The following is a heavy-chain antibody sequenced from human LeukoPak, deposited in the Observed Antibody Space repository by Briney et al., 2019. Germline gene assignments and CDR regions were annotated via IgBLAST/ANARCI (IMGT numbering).Heavy chain of an antibody. CDR2: IYYTRST. Sequence: SETLSLTCTVSGGSISSYYWSWIRQPPGKGLEWIGYIYYTRSTHYNPSLKSRVTISVDTSKNQFSLKLSSVTAADTAVYYCARDTHSSSWPYYYYGMDVWGQGTTVTVSS. D-gene: IGHD6-13*01. CDR3: ARDTHSSSWPYYYYGMDV. V-gene: IGHV4-59*01. CDR1: GGSISSYY. J-gene: IGHJ6*02.